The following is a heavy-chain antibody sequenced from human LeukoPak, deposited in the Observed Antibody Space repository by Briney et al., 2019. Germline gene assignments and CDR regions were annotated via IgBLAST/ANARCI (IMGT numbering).Heavy chain of an antibody. V-gene: IGHV3-9*01. Sequence: GGSLRLSCAASGFTFDDYAMHWVRQAPGKGLEWASGISWNSGSIGYADSVKGRFTISRDNAKNSLYLQMNSLRAEDTALYYCATTYYYDSSRAFDIWGQGTMVTVSS. CDR2: ISWNSGSI. CDR1: GFTFDDYA. CDR3: ATTYYYDSSRAFDI. D-gene: IGHD3-22*01. J-gene: IGHJ3*02.